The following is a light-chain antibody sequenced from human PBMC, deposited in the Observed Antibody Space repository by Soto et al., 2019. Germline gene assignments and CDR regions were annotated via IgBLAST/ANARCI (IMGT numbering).Light chain of an antibody. Sequence: QPVLTQPPSASGTPGQRVTISCSGSSSNIGSNTVNWYQQLPGTAPKLLIYSNNQRPSGVPERFSGSKSGTSASLAISGLQSEDEADYYCAAWEDSLNGAVFGGGTKVTVL. CDR2: SNN. CDR1: SSNIGSNT. J-gene: IGLJ2*01. CDR3: AAWEDSLNGAV. V-gene: IGLV1-44*01.